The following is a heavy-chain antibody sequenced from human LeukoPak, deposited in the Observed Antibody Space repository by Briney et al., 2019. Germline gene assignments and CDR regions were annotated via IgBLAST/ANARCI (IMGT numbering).Heavy chain of an antibody. Sequence: PGGSLRLSCAASGFTFSSYAMSWVRQAPGKGLEWVSAISGSGGSTYYADSVKGRFTISRDNSKNTLYLQMNGLRAEDTAVYYCAKGSTLAARPSYFDYWGQGTLVTVSS. J-gene: IGHJ4*02. CDR3: AKGSTLAARPSYFDY. V-gene: IGHV3-23*01. CDR1: GFTFSSYA. D-gene: IGHD6-6*01. CDR2: ISGSGGST.